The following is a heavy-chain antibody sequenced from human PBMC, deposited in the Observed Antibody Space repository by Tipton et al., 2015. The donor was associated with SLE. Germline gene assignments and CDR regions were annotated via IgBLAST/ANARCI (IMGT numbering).Heavy chain of an antibody. CDR1: GGSMSSHY. V-gene: IGHV4-59*11. D-gene: IGHD2-8*01. CDR3: ASARTNSEFNSAHPWYFDL. Sequence: TLSLTCTVSGGSMSSHYWSWIRQPPGKGQEWIGYIFSGGSTNYNPSLKSRVTILDDTSKNQLSLKLRSLTAADTAVYYCASARTNSEFNSAHPWYFDLWGRGILVTVSS. J-gene: IGHJ2*01. CDR2: IFSGGST.